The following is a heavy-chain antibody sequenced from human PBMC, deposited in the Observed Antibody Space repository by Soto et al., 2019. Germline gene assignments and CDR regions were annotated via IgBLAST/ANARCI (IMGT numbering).Heavy chain of an antibody. J-gene: IGHJ4*02. CDR3: ARGPQLELTAY. Sequence: QVQLVESGGGVVQPGRSLRLSCAASGFTFSSYAMHWVRQAPGKGLEWVAVISYDGSNKYYADSVKGRFTISRDNSKNTLYLQMNSLRAEDTAVYYCARGPQLELTAYWGQGTLVTVSS. CDR1: GFTFSSYA. D-gene: IGHD1-1*01. V-gene: IGHV3-30-3*01. CDR2: ISYDGSNK.